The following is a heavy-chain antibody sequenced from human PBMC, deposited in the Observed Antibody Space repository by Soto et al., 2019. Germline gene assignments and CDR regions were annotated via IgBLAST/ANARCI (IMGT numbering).Heavy chain of an antibody. Sequence: ASVKVSCKGAGYTFTRYYMHWGRQAPGQGLEWMGIINPSGGSTSYAQKFQGRVTMTRDTSTSTVYMELSSLRSEDTAVYYCARDGPMVRGVTDYWGQGTLVTVSS. D-gene: IGHD3-10*01. CDR3: ARDGPMVRGVTDY. J-gene: IGHJ4*02. CDR2: INPSGGST. V-gene: IGHV1-46*03. CDR1: GYTFTRYY.